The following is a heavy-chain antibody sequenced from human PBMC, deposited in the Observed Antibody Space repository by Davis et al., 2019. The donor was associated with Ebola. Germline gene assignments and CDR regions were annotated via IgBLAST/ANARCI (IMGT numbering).Heavy chain of an antibody. CDR2: LNSDGSTT. V-gene: IGHV3-74*01. J-gene: IGHJ4*02. D-gene: IGHD3-10*01. Sequence: GESLKISCAASGFISSSYWMHWVRQAPGKGLVWVSRLNSDGSTTNYADSVKGRFTISRDNAKNTLYLQVNSLTVKDTAVYYCARGNYYSFDYWGQGTLVTVSS. CDR3: ARGNYYSFDY. CDR1: GFISSSYW.